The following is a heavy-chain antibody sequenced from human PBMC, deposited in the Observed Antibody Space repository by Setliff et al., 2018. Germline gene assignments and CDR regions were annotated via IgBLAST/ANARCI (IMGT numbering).Heavy chain of an antibody. CDR1: GASINSGFYY. CDR2: IHSSGDT. CDR3: TRATVGLATIIYFDS. V-gene: IGHV4-61*02. D-gene: IGHD4-4*01. Sequence: SETLSPTCTVSGASINSGFYYWSWIRQPAGKGLEWIGRIHSSGDTKYNPSLKTRVTIAVDTSKNQFSLKLNSATAADTAVYYCTRATVGLATIIYFDSWGPGTLVTVSS. J-gene: IGHJ4*02.